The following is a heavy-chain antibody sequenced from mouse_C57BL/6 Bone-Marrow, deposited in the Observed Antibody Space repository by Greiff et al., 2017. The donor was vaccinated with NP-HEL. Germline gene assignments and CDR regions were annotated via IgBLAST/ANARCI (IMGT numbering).Heavy chain of an antibody. CDR2: IYPRSGNT. V-gene: IGHV1-81*01. CDR3: ARSFITTVGADY. Sequence: VQVVESGAELARPGASVKLSCKASGYTFTSYGISWVKQRTGQGLEWIGEIYPRSGNTYYNEKFKGKATLTADKSSSTAYMELRSLTSEDSAVYFCARSFITTVGADYWGQGTTLTVSS. D-gene: IGHD1-1*01. CDR1: GYTFTSYG. J-gene: IGHJ2*01.